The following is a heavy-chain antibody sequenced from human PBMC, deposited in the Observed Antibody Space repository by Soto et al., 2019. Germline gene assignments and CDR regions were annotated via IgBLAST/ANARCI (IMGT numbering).Heavy chain of an antibody. D-gene: IGHD4-17*01. V-gene: IGHV3-64D*06. Sequence: LRLSCSASGFTFRMFSMRWVRQAPGKGLEYVSGISSNGDSTYYADSVKGRFTISRDNSKNTLYLQMSSLRAMDTAVYYCVHPRSTVQIPPTWGQGTLVTVSS. CDR2: ISSNGDST. J-gene: IGHJ5*02. CDR1: GFTFRMFS. CDR3: VHPRSTVQIPPT.